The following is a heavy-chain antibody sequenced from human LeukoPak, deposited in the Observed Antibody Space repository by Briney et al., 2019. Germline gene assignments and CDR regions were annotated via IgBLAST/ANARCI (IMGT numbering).Heavy chain of an antibody. D-gene: IGHD4-17*01. CDR1: GFTFSSYG. Sequence: GGSLRLSCAASGFTFSSYGMHWVRQAPGKGLEWVSFIRYDESNEYYADSVRGRFTISRDNSKNTLYLQMNSLRAEDTAVYYCAISTHGDLGSWDYWGQGTLVTVSS. J-gene: IGHJ4*02. CDR2: IRYDESNE. V-gene: IGHV3-30*02. CDR3: AISTHGDLGSWDY.